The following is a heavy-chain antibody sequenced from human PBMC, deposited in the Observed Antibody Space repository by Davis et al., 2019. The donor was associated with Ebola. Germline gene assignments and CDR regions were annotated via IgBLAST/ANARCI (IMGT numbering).Heavy chain of an antibody. Sequence: GGSLRLSCAASGFTFSSYGMHWVRQPPGKGLEWISSISSSGTVTYYADSVKGRFTISRDSSKNTLDLQMNSLRAEDTALYSCTKGDRDYSSSPFDYWGQGTLVTVSS. J-gene: IGHJ4*02. CDR1: GFTFSSYG. V-gene: IGHV3-23*01. D-gene: IGHD3-22*01. CDR2: ISSSGTVT. CDR3: TKGDRDYSSSPFDY.